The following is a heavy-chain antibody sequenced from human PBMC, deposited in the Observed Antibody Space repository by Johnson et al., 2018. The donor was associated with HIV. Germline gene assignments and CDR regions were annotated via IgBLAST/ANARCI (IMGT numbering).Heavy chain of an antibody. J-gene: IGHJ3*02. V-gene: IGHV3-15*01. CDR1: GFTFNNAW. CDR3: TTGFAAFDI. CDR2: IKSKTDGGAT. Sequence: VQLVESGGGLVKPGGSLRLSCAASGFTFNNAWMSWVRQAPGKGLEWVGHIKSKTDGGATDYPAPVKDRFTISRDDSKNTLYLQINSLKTEDTAVYYCTTGFAAFDIWGQGTMVTVSS.